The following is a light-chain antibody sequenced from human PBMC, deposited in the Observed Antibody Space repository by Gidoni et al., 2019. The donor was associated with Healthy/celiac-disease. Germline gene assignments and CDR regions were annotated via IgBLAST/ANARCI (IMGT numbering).Light chain of an antibody. CDR3: QKYNGAPFT. Sequence: DIQMTQSPSSLSASVGDRVTITCRASQGISNYLAWYQQKPGKVPKLLISAASTLHSGVPSRFSGFVSGTDFTLTISSLQPEDVATYYCQKYNGAPFTFGPGTKVDIK. J-gene: IGKJ3*01. CDR2: AAS. V-gene: IGKV1-27*01. CDR1: QGISNY.